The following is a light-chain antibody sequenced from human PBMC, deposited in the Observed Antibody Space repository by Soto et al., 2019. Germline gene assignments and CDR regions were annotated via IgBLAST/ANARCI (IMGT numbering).Light chain of an antibody. Sequence: EIALTQSPATLSLSPGERATLSCRASQSLSRYLAWYQQKPGQAPSLLIYDASNRAAGIPARFSGSGSGTDFTLTISSLEPEDFAIYYCQQRTNWQSTFGGGTKVEIK. J-gene: IGKJ4*01. CDR1: QSLSRY. CDR2: DAS. V-gene: IGKV3D-11*02. CDR3: QQRTNWQST.